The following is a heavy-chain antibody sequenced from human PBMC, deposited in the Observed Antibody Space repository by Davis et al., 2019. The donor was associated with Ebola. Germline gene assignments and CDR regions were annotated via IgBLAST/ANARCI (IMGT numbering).Heavy chain of an antibody. CDR1: GGSTSSYY. J-gene: IGHJ6*02. D-gene: IGHD6-13*01. CDR2: IHHSGST. V-gene: IGHV4-59*08. Sequence: SETLSLTCTLSGGSTSSYYWNWIRQPPGKGLEWIGSIHHSGSTNYNPSLKSRVTISVDTSKNQFSLKLTSVTAADTAVYYCARHPGAAADYYYYYGMDVWGQGTTVTVSS. CDR3: ARHPGAAADYYYYYGMDV.